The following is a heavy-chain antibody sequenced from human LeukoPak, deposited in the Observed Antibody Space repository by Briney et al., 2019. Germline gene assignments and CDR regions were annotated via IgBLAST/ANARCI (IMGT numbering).Heavy chain of an antibody. D-gene: IGHD2-2*01. J-gene: IGHJ5*02. CDR1: GGSISSYY. CDR2: IYYSGST. CDR3: ARLRRPDIFVVHPFDP. Sequence: SETLSLTCTVSGGSISSYYWSWIRQPPGKGLEWIGYIYYSGSTNYNPSLKSRVTISVDTSKNQFSLKLSSVTAADTAVYYCARLRRPDIFVVHPFDPWGQGTLVTVSS. V-gene: IGHV4-59*08.